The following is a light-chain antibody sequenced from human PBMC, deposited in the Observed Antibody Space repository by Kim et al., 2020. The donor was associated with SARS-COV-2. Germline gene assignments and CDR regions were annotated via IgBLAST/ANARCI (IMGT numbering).Light chain of an antibody. CDR2: DAS. CDR1: QSVSSY. J-gene: IGKJ4*01. V-gene: IGKV3-11*01. CDR3: QQRGNWPLT. Sequence: FLPPSPATLSLSPGERATLSCRASQSVSSYLAWYQQKPGQAPRLLIYDASNRATDIPARFSGSGSGTDFTLTIGSLEPEDFAVYYCQQRGNWPLTFGGGTKVDIK.